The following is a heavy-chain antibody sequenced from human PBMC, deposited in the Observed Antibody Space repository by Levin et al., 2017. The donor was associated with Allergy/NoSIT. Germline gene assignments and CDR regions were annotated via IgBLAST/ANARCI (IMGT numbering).Heavy chain of an antibody. Sequence: PGESLKISCKASGFTFTSSAMQWVRQARGQRLEWIGWIVVGSGNTNYAQKFQERVTITRDVSTSTAYMELSSLRSEDTAVYYCAAETGLWGTDWGQGTLVTVSS. CDR3: AAETGLWGTD. V-gene: IGHV1-58*02. CDR1: GFTFTSSA. CDR2: IVVGSGNT. J-gene: IGHJ4*02. D-gene: IGHD1-1*01.